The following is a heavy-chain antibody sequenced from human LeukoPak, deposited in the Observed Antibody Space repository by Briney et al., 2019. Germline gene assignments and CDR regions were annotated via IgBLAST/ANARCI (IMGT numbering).Heavy chain of an antibody. V-gene: IGHV3-7*04. CDR3: ARGPVYSGSPPIQIDFDY. CDR1: GFTFSGYW. Sequence: GGSLRLSCAVSGFTFSGYWMSWVRQAPGKGLEWVANIKQDGSEKYYVDSVKGRFTISRDNAKNSLYLQMNSLRAEDTAVYYCARGPVYSGSPPIQIDFDYWGQGTLVTVSS. D-gene: IGHD1-26*01. CDR2: IKQDGSEK. J-gene: IGHJ4*02.